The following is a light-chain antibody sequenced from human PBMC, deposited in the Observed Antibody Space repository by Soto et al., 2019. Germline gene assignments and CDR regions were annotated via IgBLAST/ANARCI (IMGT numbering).Light chain of an antibody. V-gene: IGLV2-14*03. J-gene: IGLJ1*01. CDR1: RSDVGGYNY. CDR3: NSYSNTTTLYV. Sequence: QSVLTQPASVSGSPGQSITISCTGTRSDVGGYNYVSWYQHHPGRVPNLMIYDVSIRPSVVSNRFSGSKSGNTASLTISGLQAEDEADYYCNSYSNTTTLYVFGTGTKVTVL. CDR2: DVS.